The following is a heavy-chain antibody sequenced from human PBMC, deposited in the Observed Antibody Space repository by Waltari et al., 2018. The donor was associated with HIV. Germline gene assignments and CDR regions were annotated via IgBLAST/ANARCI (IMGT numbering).Heavy chain of an antibody. V-gene: IGHV1-8*01. CDR3: ARGGSASMDV. CDR1: GYAFATYD. J-gene: IGHJ6*02. Sequence: QVQLVQSGAEVKKPGASVKVSCKASGYAFATYDVNWVRQATGQGPEWMGWMSPNSGNTCYAQEFQGRVTMTKDTSISTVYMELSRLTSEDTAVYYCARGGSASMDVWGQGTTVTVSS. CDR2: MSPNSGNT.